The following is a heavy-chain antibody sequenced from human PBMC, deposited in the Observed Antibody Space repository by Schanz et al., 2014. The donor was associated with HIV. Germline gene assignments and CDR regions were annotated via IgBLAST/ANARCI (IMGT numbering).Heavy chain of an antibody. D-gene: IGHD2-15*01. V-gene: IGHV3-30*19. CDR1: GFTFRRHG. CDR2: ISYDGSNK. CDR3: ARGGIWEWDQPDFDY. Sequence: QLQLVESGGGVVQPGRSQRLSCAASGFTFRRHGMHWVRQAPGKGLEWVAVISYDGSNKYYADSVKGRFTISRDNSKNTLYLQMNSLRAEDTAVYYCARGGIWEWDQPDFDYWGQGTLVTVSS. J-gene: IGHJ4*02.